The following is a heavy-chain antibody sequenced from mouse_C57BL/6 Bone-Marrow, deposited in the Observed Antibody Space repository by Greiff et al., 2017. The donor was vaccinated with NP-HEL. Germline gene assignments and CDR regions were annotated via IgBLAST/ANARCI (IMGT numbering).Heavy chain of an antibody. CDR1: GYTFTDYE. V-gene: IGHV1-15*01. CDR2: IDPEPGGT. Sequence: QVHVKQSGAELVRPGASVTLSCKASGYTFTDYEMHWVKQTPVHGLEWIGAIDPEPGGTAYNQKFKGKAILTADKSSSTAYMELRSLTAEDSAVYYCTRSLGYFDVWGTGTTVIVSS. CDR3: TRSLGYFDV. J-gene: IGHJ1*03.